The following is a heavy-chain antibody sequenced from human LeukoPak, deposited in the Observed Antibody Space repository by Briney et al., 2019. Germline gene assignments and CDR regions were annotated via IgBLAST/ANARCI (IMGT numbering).Heavy chain of an antibody. CDR3: TRGVTVSWYFDL. CDR1: GFNFNTYA. Sequence: GGSLRLSCAASGFNFNTYAMNWVRQAPGKELEWVAVIWYDGSTEYYADSVKGRFTISRDNSKNTLYLQMNSLRVEDSAVYYCTRGVTVSWYFDLWGRGTLVTVSS. CDR2: IWYDGSTE. J-gene: IGHJ2*01. V-gene: IGHV3-33*01. D-gene: IGHD2-21*02.